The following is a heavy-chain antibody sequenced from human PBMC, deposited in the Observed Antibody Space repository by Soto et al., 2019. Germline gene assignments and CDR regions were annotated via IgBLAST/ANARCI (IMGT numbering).Heavy chain of an antibody. CDR1: GGSFSGYY. Sequence: SETLSLTCAVYGGSFSGYYWSWIRQPPGKGLEWIGEINHSGSTNYNPSLKSRVTISVDTSKNQFSLKLSSVTAADTAVYYCARIRGNIVATIMAFDIWGQGTMVTVSS. CDR3: ARIRGNIVATIMAFDI. J-gene: IGHJ3*02. D-gene: IGHD5-12*01. CDR2: INHSGST. V-gene: IGHV4-34*01.